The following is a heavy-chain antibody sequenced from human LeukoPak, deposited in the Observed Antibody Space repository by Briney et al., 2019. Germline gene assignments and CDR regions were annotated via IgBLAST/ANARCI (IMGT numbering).Heavy chain of an antibody. D-gene: IGHD3-10*01. V-gene: IGHV4-59*12. J-gene: IGHJ3*02. CDR3: ARLGASRGSGDAFDI. Sequence: SETLSLTCTVSGGSISSYYWSWIRQPPGKGLEWIGYIYYSGSTNYNPSLKSRVTISVDTSKNQFSLKLSSVTAADTAVYYCARLGASRGSGDAFDIWGQGTMVTVSS. CDR1: GGSISSYY. CDR2: IYYSGST.